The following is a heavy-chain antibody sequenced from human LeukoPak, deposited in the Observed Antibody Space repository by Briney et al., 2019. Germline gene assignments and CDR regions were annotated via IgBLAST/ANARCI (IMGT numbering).Heavy chain of an antibody. CDR1: GYPFSGYY. D-gene: IGHD6-13*01. CDR3: ARGLWQQGVFGY. J-gene: IGHJ4*02. Sequence: ASVKVSRKSSGYPFSGYYMHWVRQAPGQGLEWMGLINPNSGDTNYAQKFQGRVTMTSDTSISTAYMELSRLRSDDTAVYYCARGLWQQGVFGYWGQGTLVTASA. V-gene: IGHV1-2*06. CDR2: INPNSGDT.